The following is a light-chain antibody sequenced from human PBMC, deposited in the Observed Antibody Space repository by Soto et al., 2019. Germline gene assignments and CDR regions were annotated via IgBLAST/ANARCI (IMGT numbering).Light chain of an antibody. J-gene: IGKJ5*01. CDR3: QQYNNRPPIT. CDR2: GAS. V-gene: IGKV3D-15*01. Sequence: EIVMTQSPVTLSVSPVESATLSCRASQSVGSNLAWYQQRPGQAPRLLIYGASTRATGIPVRFSGSGSGTEFTLTISGLQSEDFGVYLCQQYNNRPPITFGQGTRLEIK. CDR1: QSVGSN.